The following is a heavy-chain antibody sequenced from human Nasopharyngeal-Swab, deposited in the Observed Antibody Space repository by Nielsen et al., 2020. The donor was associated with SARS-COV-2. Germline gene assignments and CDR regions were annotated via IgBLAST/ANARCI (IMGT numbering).Heavy chain of an antibody. CDR1: GFTVSSNY. CDR2: ISGSGGST. Sequence: GESLKISCAASGFTVSSNYMSWVRQAPGKGLEWVSAISGSGGSTYYADSVKGRFTISRDNSKNTLYLQMNSLRAEDTAVYYCATQITMVRERILDYWGQGTLVTVSS. V-gene: IGHV3-23*01. CDR3: ATQITMVRERILDY. D-gene: IGHD3-10*01. J-gene: IGHJ4*02.